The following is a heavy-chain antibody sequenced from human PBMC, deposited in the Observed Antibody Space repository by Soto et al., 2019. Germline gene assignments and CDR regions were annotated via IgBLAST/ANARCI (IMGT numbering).Heavy chain of an antibody. Sequence: GASVKVSSEASGYTFTSYYLYCVRQATGQGLEWMGIINPSGGSTSYAQKFQGRVTMTRDTSTSTVYMDLSSLSSEDTAVYYCARASSGYYSYFDYWGQGTLVTVSS. V-gene: IGHV1-46*01. CDR3: ARASSGYYSYFDY. D-gene: IGHD3-22*01. J-gene: IGHJ4*02. CDR2: INPSGGST. CDR1: GYTFTSYY.